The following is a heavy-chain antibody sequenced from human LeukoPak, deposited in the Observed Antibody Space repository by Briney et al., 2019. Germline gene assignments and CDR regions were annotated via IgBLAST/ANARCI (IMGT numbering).Heavy chain of an antibody. CDR3: ARVTRGPDGHDWFDP. Sequence: SETLSLTCAVYGGSFSGYYWSWIRQPPGKGLEWIGEINHNGSTNYNPSLMSRVTISLDTSKNQFSLNLRSVTAADTAVYYCARVTRGPDGHDWFDPWGQGILVTVSS. CDR2: INHNGST. D-gene: IGHD1-14*01. J-gene: IGHJ5*02. CDR1: GGSFSGYY. V-gene: IGHV4-34*01.